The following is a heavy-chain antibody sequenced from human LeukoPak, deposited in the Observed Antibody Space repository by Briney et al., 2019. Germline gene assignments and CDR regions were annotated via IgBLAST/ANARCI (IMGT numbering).Heavy chain of an antibody. J-gene: IGHJ6*02. CDR2: ISYDGSNK. CDR1: GFTFSSYA. CDR3: ARDRGYGDYGPYGMDV. V-gene: IGHV3-30-3*01. Sequence: GGSLRLSCAASGFTFSSYAMHWVRQAPGKGLEWVAVISYDGSNKYYADSVKGRFTISRDNSKNTLYLQMNSLRAEDTAVYYCARDRGYGDYGPYGMDVWGQGTTVTVSS. D-gene: IGHD4-17*01.